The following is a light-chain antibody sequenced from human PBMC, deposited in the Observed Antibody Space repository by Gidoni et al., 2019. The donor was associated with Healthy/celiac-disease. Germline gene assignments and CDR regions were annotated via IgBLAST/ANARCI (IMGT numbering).Light chain of an antibody. Sequence: DIQMTQSPSSLSASVGDRVTITCQASQDISNYLNCFQQKPGKAPKLLIYDASKLETGVPSRFSGSGSGTDFTFTISSLQPEDIATCYCQQYDNLPSIFTFGPGTKVDI. CDR1: QDISNY. CDR2: DAS. CDR3: QQYDNLPSIFT. V-gene: IGKV1-33*01. J-gene: IGKJ3*01.